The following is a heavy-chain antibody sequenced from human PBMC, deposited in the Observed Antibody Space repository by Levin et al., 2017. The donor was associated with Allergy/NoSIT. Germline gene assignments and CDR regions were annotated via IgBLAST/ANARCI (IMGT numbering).Heavy chain of an antibody. J-gene: IGHJ5*02. CDR1: GGTFSSYA. CDR3: AREEQLVRTNWFDP. Sequence: SVKVSCKASGGTFSSYAISWVRQAPGQGLEWMGGIIPIFGTANYAQKFQGRVTITADESTSTAYMELSSLRSEDTAVYYCAREEQLVRTNWFDPWGQGTLVTVSS. D-gene: IGHD6-6*01. CDR2: IIPIFGTA. V-gene: IGHV1-69*13.